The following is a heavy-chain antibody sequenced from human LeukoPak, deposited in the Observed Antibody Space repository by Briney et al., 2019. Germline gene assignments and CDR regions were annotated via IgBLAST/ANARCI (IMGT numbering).Heavy chain of an antibody. CDR2: INHSGST. D-gene: IGHD5-24*01. Sequence: TSETLSLTCAVYGGSFSGYYWSWIRQPPGKGLEWIGEINHSGSTNYNPSLKSRVTISVDTSKNQFSLKLSSVTAADTAVYYRARVGWSFGYTSWYFDPWGRGTLVTVSS. CDR3: ARVGWSFGYTSWYFDP. J-gene: IGHJ2*01. CDR1: GGSFSGYY. V-gene: IGHV4-34*01.